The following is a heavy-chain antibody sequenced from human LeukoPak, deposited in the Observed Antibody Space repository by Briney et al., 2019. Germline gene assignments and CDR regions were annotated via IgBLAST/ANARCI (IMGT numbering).Heavy chain of an antibody. CDR2: IKQNGREK. V-gene: IGHV3-7*01. CDR3: ARVLSGDDYLDY. CDR1: GFTFRNYW. J-gene: IGHJ4*02. Sequence: GGSLRLSCAASGFTFRNYWMNWVRQAPGKGLEWVANIKQNGREKYYVDSVKGRFSISRDNAKNSLYVQMNSLKAEDTAVYYCARVLSGDDYLDYWGQGTLVTVSS. D-gene: IGHD5-12*01.